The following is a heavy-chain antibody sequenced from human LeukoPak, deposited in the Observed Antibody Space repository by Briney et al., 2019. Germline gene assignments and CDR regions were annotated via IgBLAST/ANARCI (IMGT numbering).Heavy chain of an antibody. J-gene: IGHJ4*02. V-gene: IGHV4-31*03. CDR2: IYYSGST. CDR1: GGSISSGGYY. CDR3: ARGYSPFYYFDY. Sequence: PSVTLSLTCTVSGGSISSGGYYWSWIRQHPGKGLEWIGYIYYSGSTYYNPSLKSRVTISVGTSKNQFSLKLSSVTAADTAVYYCARGYSPFYYFDYWGQGTLVTVSS. D-gene: IGHD2-15*01.